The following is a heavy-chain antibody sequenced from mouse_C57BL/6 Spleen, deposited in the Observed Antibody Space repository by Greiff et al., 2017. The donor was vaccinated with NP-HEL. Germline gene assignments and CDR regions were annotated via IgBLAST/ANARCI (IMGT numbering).Heavy chain of an antibody. J-gene: IGHJ1*03. Sequence: QVQLKESGAELVKPGASVKISCKASGYAFSSYWMNWVKQRPGKGLEWIGQIYPGDGDTNYNGKFKGKATLTADKSSSTAYMQLSSLTSEDSAVYFCARSSYGNPWYFDVWGTGTTVTVSS. V-gene: IGHV1-80*01. D-gene: IGHD1-1*01. CDR1: GYAFSSYW. CDR2: IYPGDGDT. CDR3: ARSSYGNPWYFDV.